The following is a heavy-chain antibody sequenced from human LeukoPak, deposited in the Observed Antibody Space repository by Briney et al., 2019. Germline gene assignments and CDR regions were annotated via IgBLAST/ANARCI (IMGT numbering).Heavy chain of an antibody. CDR2: MNPYNGNT. V-gene: IGHV1-8*01. J-gene: IGHJ4*02. CDR3: ARGGPKCGGDCFDY. Sequence: ESSVKVSCKASTYTFTNYDNKWLRQDTGQRLEWMGWMNPYNGNTGYAQKFQGRVTMTRNTSKNTACMELSSLRSEDTAVYFCARGGPKCGGDCFDYWGQGTLVTVSS. D-gene: IGHD2-21*01. CDR1: TYTFTNYD.